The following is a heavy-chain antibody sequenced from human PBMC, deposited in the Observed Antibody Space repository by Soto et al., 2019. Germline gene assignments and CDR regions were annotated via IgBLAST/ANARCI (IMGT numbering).Heavy chain of an antibody. CDR3: ARVVGAMVYYYYGMDV. Sequence: EVQLVESGGGLVKPGGSLRLSCAASGFTFSSYSMNWVRQAPGKGLEWVSSISSSSSYIYYADSVKGRFTISRDNAKNSLYLQMNSLRAEDTAVYYCARVVGAMVYYYYGMDVWGQGTTVTVSS. D-gene: IGHD5-18*01. J-gene: IGHJ6*02. CDR2: ISSSSSYI. V-gene: IGHV3-21*01. CDR1: GFTFSSYS.